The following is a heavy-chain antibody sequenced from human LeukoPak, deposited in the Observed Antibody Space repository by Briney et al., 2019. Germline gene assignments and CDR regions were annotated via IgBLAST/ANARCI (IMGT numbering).Heavy chain of an antibody. CDR2: ISVSGGST. CDR1: GFTFSSYA. Sequence: GGSLRLSCAASGFTFSSYAMSWVRQAPGKGLEWVSAISVSGGSTYYADSVKGRFTISRDNSKNTLYLQMNSLRAEDTAVYYCATDSTGAVAGDRTYYFDYWGQGTLVTVSS. V-gene: IGHV3-23*01. D-gene: IGHD6-19*01. J-gene: IGHJ4*02. CDR3: ATDSTGAVAGDRTYYFDY.